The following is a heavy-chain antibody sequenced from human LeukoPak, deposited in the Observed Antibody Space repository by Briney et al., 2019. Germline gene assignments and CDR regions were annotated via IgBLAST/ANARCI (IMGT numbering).Heavy chain of an antibody. CDR3: AKDRAQQLVLDF. V-gene: IGHV3-23*01. D-gene: IGHD6-13*01. CDR2: IIGSGSST. CDR1: GFTFSSYA. Sequence: GGSLRLSCAASGFTFSSYAMSWVRQAPGKGLEWVSAIIGSGSSTYYADSVKGRFTISRDNSKNALFLQMNSLRAEDTAVYYCAKDRAQQLVLDFWGQGTLVTVSS. J-gene: IGHJ4*02.